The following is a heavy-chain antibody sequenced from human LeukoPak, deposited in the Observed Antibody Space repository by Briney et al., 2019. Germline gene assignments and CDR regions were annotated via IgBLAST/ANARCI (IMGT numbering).Heavy chain of an antibody. CDR3: ARDPGRYTYGNYHYFGMDV. CDR2: INAGNGNT. J-gene: IGHJ6*02. V-gene: IGHV1-3*01. D-gene: IGHD5-18*01. Sequence: ASVKVSCKASGYTFTSYAMHWVRQAPGQRLEWMGWINAGNGNTKYSQKFQGRVTITTDTLTRTAYMEMRGLRSDDTAVYYCARDPGRYTYGNYHYFGMDVWGQGTTVTVSS. CDR1: GYTFTSYA.